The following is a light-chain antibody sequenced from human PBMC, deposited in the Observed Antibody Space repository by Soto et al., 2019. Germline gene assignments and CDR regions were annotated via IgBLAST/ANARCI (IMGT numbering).Light chain of an antibody. CDR1: QSISNY. V-gene: IGKV1-39*01. CDR2: AAY. Sequence: DLQMTQSPSSLSASVGDRVTITCRASQSISNYLNWYQHKPGKAPKLLIYAAYMLQSGVPSRFSGSGSGTDFTLTISSLQPEDFAIYYCQQSYNTPPMFGKGTNVEI. J-gene: IGKJ1*01. CDR3: QQSYNTPPM.